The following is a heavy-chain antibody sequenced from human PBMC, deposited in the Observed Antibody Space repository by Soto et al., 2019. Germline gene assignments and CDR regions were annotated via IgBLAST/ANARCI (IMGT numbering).Heavy chain of an antibody. J-gene: IGHJ3*01. Sequence: KLQESGPGLVKPSGTLSLTCAVSGGSIGSSSWWTWVRQSPEKGLEWIGEIYHAGSPDYNPSFEGRVTILPVRSKNFFSLTLTSVTAADTAIYYCARGSSFRGDFDVWGQGMMVTVSS. V-gene: IGHV4-4*02. D-gene: IGHD2-21*01. CDR3: ARGSSFRGDFDV. CDR1: GGSIGSSSW. CDR2: IYHAGSP.